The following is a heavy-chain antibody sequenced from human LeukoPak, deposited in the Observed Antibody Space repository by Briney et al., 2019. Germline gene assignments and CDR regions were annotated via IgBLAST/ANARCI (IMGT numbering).Heavy chain of an antibody. CDR2: IYYSGST. J-gene: IGHJ4*02. D-gene: IGHD3-22*01. V-gene: IGHV4-59*01. CDR1: GGSISSYY. Sequence: SETLSLTCTVSGGSISSYYWSWIRQPPVKGLEWIGYIYYSGSTNYNPSLKSRVTISVDTSKNQFSLKLSSVTAADTAVYYCARISDYDSSGREYYFDYWGQGTLVTVSS. CDR3: ARISDYDSSGREYYFDY.